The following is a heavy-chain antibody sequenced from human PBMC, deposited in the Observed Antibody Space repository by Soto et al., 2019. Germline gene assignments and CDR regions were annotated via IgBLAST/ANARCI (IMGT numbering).Heavy chain of an antibody. CDR1: GYSFTSYW. J-gene: IGHJ4*01. D-gene: IGHD2-2*01. CDR2: IYPYDSDT. Sequence: GESLKISCKTSGYSFTSYWIGWVRQIPGKGMEWMGNIYPYDSDTRYSPGFQGQVTISADTSITTASLQWSGLRASDTAMYFCARHLVGSTRGNFDYWGQGTLVTVSS. V-gene: IGHV5-51*01. CDR3: ARHLVGSTRGNFDY.